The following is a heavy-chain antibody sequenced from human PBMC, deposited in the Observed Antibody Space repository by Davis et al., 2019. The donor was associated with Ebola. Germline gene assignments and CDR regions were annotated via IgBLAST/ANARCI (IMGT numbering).Heavy chain of an antibody. Sequence: AASVKVSCKASGYTFTSYDINWVRQATGQGLEWMGWMNPNSGNTGYAQKFQGRVTITADESTSTAYMELSSLRSEDTAVYYCARGNYDFWSGYSHRYYYGMDVWGQGTTVTVSS. V-gene: IGHV1-8*01. J-gene: IGHJ6*02. CDR3: ARGNYDFWSGYSHRYYYGMDV. CDR2: MNPNSGNT. CDR1: GYTFTSYD. D-gene: IGHD3-3*01.